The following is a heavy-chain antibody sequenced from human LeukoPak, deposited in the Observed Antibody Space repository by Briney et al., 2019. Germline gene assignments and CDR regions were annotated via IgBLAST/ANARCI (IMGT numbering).Heavy chain of an antibody. CDR2: INHSGST. Sequence: SETLSLTCAVYGGSFSGYYWSWIRQPPGKGLEWIGEINHSGSTNYNPSLKSRVTISVDTSKNQFSLKLSSVTAADTAVYYCARKDQLSNWFDPWGQGTLATVSS. J-gene: IGHJ5*02. CDR3: ARKDQLSNWFDP. CDR1: GGSFSGYY. V-gene: IGHV4-34*01. D-gene: IGHD2-2*01.